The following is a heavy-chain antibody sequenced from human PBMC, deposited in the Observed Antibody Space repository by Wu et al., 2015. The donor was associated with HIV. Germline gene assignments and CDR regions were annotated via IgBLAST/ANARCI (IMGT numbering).Heavy chain of an antibody. CDR2: ISAYNGNT. CDR3: TRDEDYSSSWYVGYYYYGMDV. Sequence: QVQLVQSGAEVKKPGASVKVSCKASGYTFTSYGISWVRQAPGQGLEWMGWISAYNGNTNYAQKLQGRVTMTTDTSTSTAYMELRSLRSDDTAVYYCTRDEDYSSSWYVGYYYYGMDVWGQGTTGHRLL. CDR1: GYTFTSYG. J-gene: IGHJ6*02. V-gene: IGHV1-18*01. D-gene: IGHD6-13*01.